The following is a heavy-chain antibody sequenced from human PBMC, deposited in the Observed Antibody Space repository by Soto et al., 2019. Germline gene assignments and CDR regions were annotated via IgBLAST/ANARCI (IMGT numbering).Heavy chain of an antibody. CDR2: VSRDGNNK. J-gene: IGHJ5*02. D-gene: IGHD2-15*01. CDR1: GFRFNNYG. V-gene: IGHV3-30*18. CDR3: AKDRVIHLLPIWPDP. Sequence: QEHLVESGGGVVQAGTSLRLSCAASGFRFNNYGMHWVRQAPGKGLEWVAFVSRDGNNKDYADSVKGRFTISRDNSKSTMFLQVDSLRVDDTAMSYCAKDRVIHLLPIWPDPWGQGTLVTVSS.